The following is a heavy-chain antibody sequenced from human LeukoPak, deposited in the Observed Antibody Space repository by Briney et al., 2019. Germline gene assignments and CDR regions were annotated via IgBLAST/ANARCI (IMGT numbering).Heavy chain of an antibody. J-gene: IGHJ5*02. CDR3: AREASGSYRVGPEGRPNWFDP. Sequence: GGSLRLSCAASGFTFSSYAMSWVRQAPGKGLEWVSAISGSGGSTYYADSVKGRFTISRDNSKNTLYLQMNSLRAEDTAVYYCAREASGSYRVGPEGRPNWFDPWGQGTLVTVSS. V-gene: IGHV3-23*01. D-gene: IGHD3-10*01. CDR2: ISGSGGST. CDR1: GFTFSSYA.